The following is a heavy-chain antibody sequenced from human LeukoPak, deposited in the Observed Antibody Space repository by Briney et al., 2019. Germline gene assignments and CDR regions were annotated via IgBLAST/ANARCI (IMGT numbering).Heavy chain of an antibody. V-gene: IGHV3-23*01. J-gene: IGHJ4*02. CDR3: AKDSDSSGYYPFDY. CDR1: GFTFAGYA. CDR2: ISGSGGST. Sequence: GGSLRLSCAASGFTFAGYAMSWVRQAPGKGLEWVSTISGSGGSTYYADSVKGRFTIPRDNSKNTLYLQMNSLRAEDTAVYYCAKDSDSSGYYPFDYWGQGTLVTVSS. D-gene: IGHD3-22*01.